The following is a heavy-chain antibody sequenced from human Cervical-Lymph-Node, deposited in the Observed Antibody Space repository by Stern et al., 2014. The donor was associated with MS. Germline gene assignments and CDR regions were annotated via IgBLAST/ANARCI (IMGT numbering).Heavy chain of an antibody. D-gene: IGHD4-17*01. CDR1: GFTFSYHA. J-gene: IGHJ4*02. V-gene: IGHV3-30*01. CDR2: ISYDGSDK. Sequence: MQLVESGGGVVQPGRSLRLSWAASGFTFSYHAMHWVRQAPGKGLEWVALISYDGSDKNDADSVKGRFTISRDNSRNTLYLQMNSLRVDDTAVYYCARGGAVTTSDYYLDYWGQGILVTVSS. CDR3: ARGGAVTTSDYYLDY.